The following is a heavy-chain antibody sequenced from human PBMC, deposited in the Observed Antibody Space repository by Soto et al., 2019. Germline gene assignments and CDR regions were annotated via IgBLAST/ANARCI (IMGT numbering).Heavy chain of an antibody. J-gene: IGHJ4*02. Sequence: QVQLVQSGAEVKKPGASVKVSCKASGYTFTSYDINWVRQATGQGLEWMGWMNPNSGNTGYAQKFQGRVTMTRNTSISTAYMELSSLRSEDTAVYYCAILVYCSGGSCYSFDYWGQGTLVTVSS. CDR2: MNPNSGNT. CDR3: AILVYCSGGSCYSFDY. D-gene: IGHD2-15*01. V-gene: IGHV1-8*01. CDR1: GYTFTSYD.